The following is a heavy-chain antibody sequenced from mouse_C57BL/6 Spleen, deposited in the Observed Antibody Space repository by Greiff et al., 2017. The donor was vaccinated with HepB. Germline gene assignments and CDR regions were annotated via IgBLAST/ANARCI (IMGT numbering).Heavy chain of an antibody. CDR2: ILPGSGST. CDR1: GPTFTGYW. CDR3: ARWVVATDYYAMDY. V-gene: IGHV1-9*01. D-gene: IGHD1-1*01. J-gene: IGHJ4*01. Sequence: PLQQSAASLLKPGASWKLSCKATGPTFTGYWIEWVKQRPGHGLEWIGEILPGSGSTNYNEKFKGKATFTADTSSNTAYMQLSSLTTEDSAIYYCARWVVATDYYAMDYWGQGTSVTVSS.